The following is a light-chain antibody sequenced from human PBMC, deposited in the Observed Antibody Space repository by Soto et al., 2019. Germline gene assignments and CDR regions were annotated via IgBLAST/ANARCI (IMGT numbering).Light chain of an antibody. CDR2: DVS. CDR3: ISYTSSSPYV. CDR1: SSDVGGYIY. V-gene: IGLV2-14*03. J-gene: IGLJ1*01. Sequence: QSALTQPASVSGFPGQSITISCTGTSSDVGGYIYVSWYQHHPGKAPKLIIFDVSNRPSGISNRFSGSKSGNTASLTISGLQAEDEADYYCISYTSSSPYVFGTGTKVTVL.